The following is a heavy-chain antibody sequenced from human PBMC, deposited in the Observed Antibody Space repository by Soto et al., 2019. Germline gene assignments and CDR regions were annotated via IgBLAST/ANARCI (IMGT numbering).Heavy chain of an antibody. D-gene: IGHD5-12*01. CDR1: GGSLSSGGYY. CDR2: IYYSGST. J-gene: IGHJ4*02. Sequence: QVQLQESGPGLVKPSQTLSLSCTVSGGSLSSGGYYWSWIRQHPGKGLEWIGFIYYSGSTYYNPSLKRRVTISVDTSQNQFSLKLSSVTAAVTAVYYCARDTQRGYSGYFDSWGQGTLVTVSS. CDR3: ARDTQRGYSGYFDS. V-gene: IGHV4-31*03.